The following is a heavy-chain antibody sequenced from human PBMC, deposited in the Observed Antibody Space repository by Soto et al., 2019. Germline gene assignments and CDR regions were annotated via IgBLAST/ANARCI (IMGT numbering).Heavy chain of an antibody. J-gene: IGHJ4*02. V-gene: IGHV1-69*01. CDR1: GGTFSSDA. D-gene: IGHD6-19*01. CDR2: LVPILGTT. CDR3: ARGSGYVSGWYHYS. Sequence: QVQLVQSGAEMRKPGSSVKVSCKASGGTFSSDAVSWVLQAPGQGLEWVGGLVPILGTTHYAQKFRGRVTLTAEGSTNTAYMERSRLTSDDTAVFYWARGSGYVSGWYHYSWCQGTRFTVSS.